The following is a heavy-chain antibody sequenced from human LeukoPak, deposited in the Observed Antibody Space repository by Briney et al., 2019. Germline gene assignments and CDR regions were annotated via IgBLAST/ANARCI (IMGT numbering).Heavy chain of an antibody. CDR3: AKDRRSSNWLHDY. J-gene: IGHJ4*02. Sequence: GGSLRLSCAASGFTFSSYAMSWVRQAPGKGLECVSGISGSGSSTYYADSVKGRFTISRDNSKNTLYLQMSGLRAEGTAVYYCAKDRRSSNWLHDYWGQGTLVTVSS. CDR1: GFTFSSYA. CDR2: ISGSGSST. D-gene: IGHD6-13*01. V-gene: IGHV3-23*01.